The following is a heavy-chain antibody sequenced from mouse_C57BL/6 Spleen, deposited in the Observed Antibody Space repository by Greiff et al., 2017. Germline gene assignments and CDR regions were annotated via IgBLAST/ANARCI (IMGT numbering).Heavy chain of an antibody. J-gene: IGHJ3*01. CDR2: ISDGGSYT. CDR1: GFTFSSYA. V-gene: IGHV5-4*01. CDR3: ASVYDGFAWFAY. D-gene: IGHD2-3*01. Sequence: EVQGVESGGGLVKPGGSLKLSCAASGFTFSSYAMSWVRQTPEKRLEWVATISDGGSYTYYPDNVKGRFTISRDNAKNNLYLQMSHLKSEDTAMYYCASVYDGFAWFAYWGQGTLVTVSA.